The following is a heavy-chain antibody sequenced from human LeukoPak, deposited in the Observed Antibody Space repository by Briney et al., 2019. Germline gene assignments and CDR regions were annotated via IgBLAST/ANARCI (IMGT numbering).Heavy chain of an antibody. Sequence: TGGSLRLSCAASGFTFSNYGMHWVRQAPGKGLEWVAMIWYDGSNKYYADSVKGRFTISRDNSKNTLYLQMNSLRAEDTAVYFCARGDGERATITGGYWGQGTLVTVSS. J-gene: IGHJ4*02. CDR3: ARGDGERATITGGY. V-gene: IGHV3-33*01. CDR1: GFTFSNYG. CDR2: IWYDGSNK. D-gene: IGHD5-24*01.